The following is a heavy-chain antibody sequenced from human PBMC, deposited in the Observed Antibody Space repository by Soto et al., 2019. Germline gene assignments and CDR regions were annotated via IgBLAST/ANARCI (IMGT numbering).Heavy chain of an antibody. V-gene: IGHV3-53*04. CDR2: IYSGGST. CDR1: GFTVSSNY. CDR3: ARAASSGWSHWYFDL. Sequence: EGQLVESGGGLVQPGGSLRLSCAASGFTVSSNYMSWVRQAPGKGLEWVSVIYSGGSTYYADSVKGRFTISRHNSKNTLYLQMNSLRAEDTAVYYCARAASSGWSHWYFDLWGRGTLVTVSS. D-gene: IGHD6-19*01. J-gene: IGHJ2*01.